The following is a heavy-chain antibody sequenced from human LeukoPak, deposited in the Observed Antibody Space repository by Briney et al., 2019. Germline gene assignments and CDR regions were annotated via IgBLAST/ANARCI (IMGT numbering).Heavy chain of an antibody. CDR2: IYYSGGT. CDR3: ARFGSGWHYFDY. CDR1: GGSISSYY. J-gene: IGHJ4*02. Sequence: PSETLSLTCTVSGGSISSYYWSWIRQPPGKGLEWIGYIYYSGGTNYNPSLKSRVTISVDTSKNQFSLKLSSVTAADTAVYYCARFGSGWHYFDYWGQGTLVTVSS. V-gene: IGHV4-59*08. D-gene: IGHD6-19*01.